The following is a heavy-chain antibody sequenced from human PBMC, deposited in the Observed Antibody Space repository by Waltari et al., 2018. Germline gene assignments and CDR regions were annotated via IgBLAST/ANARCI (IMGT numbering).Heavy chain of an antibody. CDR2: INSEGSLI. Sequence: EVQLVESGGGLVRPGGSLRLSCAASGFTFNTYWMHWVRQAPGKGLVWVARINSEGSLISYAASVKGRFTISRDNAKNTLYLQINSLRAEDTAVYYCARGGGSLDYWGQGTQVTVSS. V-gene: IGHV3-74*01. CDR1: GFTFNTYW. D-gene: IGHD3-10*01. CDR3: ARGGGSLDY. J-gene: IGHJ4*02.